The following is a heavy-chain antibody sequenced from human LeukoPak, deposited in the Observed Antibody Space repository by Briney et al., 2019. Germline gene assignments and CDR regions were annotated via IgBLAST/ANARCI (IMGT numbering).Heavy chain of an antibody. CDR2: IYYSGST. Sequence: SETLSLTCTVSGGSISSYYWSWIRQPPGKGLEWIGYIYYSGSTNYNPSLKSRVTISVDTSKNQFSLKLSSVTAADTAVYYCAREVVLLPFDYWGQGTLVTVSS. D-gene: IGHD2-15*01. V-gene: IGHV4-59*01. CDR1: GGSISSYY. CDR3: AREVVLLPFDY. J-gene: IGHJ4*02.